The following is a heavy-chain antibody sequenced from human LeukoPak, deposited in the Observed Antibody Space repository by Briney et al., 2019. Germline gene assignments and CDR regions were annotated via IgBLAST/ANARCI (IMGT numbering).Heavy chain of an antibody. J-gene: IGHJ5*02. CDR3: ARVRITMVRGANNWFDP. CDR2: INRSGSI. CDR1: GGSLSGYY. D-gene: IGHD3-10*01. V-gene: IGHV4-34*01. Sequence: SETLSLTCAVYGGSLSGYYWNWIRQPPGKGLEWIGEINRSGSINYSPSLKSRVTISLDTSNSQFSLKLSSVTAADPAVYYCARVRITMVRGANNWFDPWGQGTLVTVSS.